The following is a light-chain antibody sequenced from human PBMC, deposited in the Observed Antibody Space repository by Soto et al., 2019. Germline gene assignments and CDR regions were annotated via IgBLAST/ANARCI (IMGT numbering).Light chain of an antibody. J-gene: IGKJ1*01. CDR3: HQYGRT. Sequence: EIVLTQSPGTLSLSPGERATLSCRASQSVSSSKLGWYQQKPGQAPRLLIYGASSRATGIPDRFSGSGSGTDFTLTISRLEPEDFAMYYCHQYGRTFGQGTKVEIK. CDR2: GAS. CDR1: QSVSSSK. V-gene: IGKV3-20*01.